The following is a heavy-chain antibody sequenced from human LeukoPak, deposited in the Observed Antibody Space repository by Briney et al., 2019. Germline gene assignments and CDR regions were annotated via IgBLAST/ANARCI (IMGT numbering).Heavy chain of an antibody. D-gene: IGHD7-27*01. V-gene: IGHV3-23*01. CDR1: GFTFSIYA. CDR2: ISGRGEHT. CDR3: ARDLSGDWYFDL. J-gene: IGHJ2*01. Sequence: GGSPRLSCAASGFTFSIYAMNWVRQAPGKGLEWVSVISGRGEHTYYADSVKDRFTISRDNSNNTLYLQMNSLRAEDAAVYYCARDLSGDWYFDLWGRGTLVTVSS.